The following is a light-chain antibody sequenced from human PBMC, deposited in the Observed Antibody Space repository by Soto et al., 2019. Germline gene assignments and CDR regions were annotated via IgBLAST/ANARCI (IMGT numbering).Light chain of an antibody. CDR1: SSDVGGYNH. J-gene: IGLJ7*01. Sequence: QSVLTQPASVSGSPGQSITISCTGTSSDVGGYNHVSWYQHHPGNAPKLMIYDVSNRPSGVSNRFSGSKSGNTASLTISGLQAEDEADYYCTSYTSSSTLGIFGGGTQLTVL. CDR2: DVS. V-gene: IGLV2-14*03. CDR3: TSYTSSSTLGI.